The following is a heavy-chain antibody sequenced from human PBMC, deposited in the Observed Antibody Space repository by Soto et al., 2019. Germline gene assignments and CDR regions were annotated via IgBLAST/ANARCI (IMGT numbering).Heavy chain of an antibody. CDR2: MSYDGSKE. J-gene: IGHJ6*02. CDR3: ARDKVSGWFYYYGMEV. D-gene: IGHD6-19*01. CDR1: GFTFTSFA. V-gene: IGHV3-30-3*01. Sequence: QVQLVESGGGVVQPGGSLRLSCAASGFTFTSFAMHWVRQAPGKGLEWVAVMSYDGSKEYHADSVKGRFTISRDNSKQILYLQMNNVRLEDTAVYYCARDKVSGWFYYYGMEVWGQGTAVSVS.